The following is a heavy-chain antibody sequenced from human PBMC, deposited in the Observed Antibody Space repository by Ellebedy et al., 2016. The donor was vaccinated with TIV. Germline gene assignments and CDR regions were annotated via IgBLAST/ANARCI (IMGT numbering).Heavy chain of an antibody. CDR3: AKNAYYCMDV. D-gene: IGHD1-1*01. CDR2: IIHSGAT. J-gene: IGHJ6*03. V-gene: IGHV4-4*02. CDR1: GGSVSRDNW. Sequence: SETLSLTCGVSGGSVSRDNWWSWVRQTPGKGLEWIGEIIHSGATTYNPSLKSRVTLSIDRSKNQFSLTLNSLTAADTAVYYCAKNAYYCMDVWGKGTTVIVSS.